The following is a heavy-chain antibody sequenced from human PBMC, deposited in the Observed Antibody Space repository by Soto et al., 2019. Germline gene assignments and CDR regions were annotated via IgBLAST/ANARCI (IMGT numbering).Heavy chain of an antibody. J-gene: IGHJ3*02. CDR1: GFTFSSYS. Sequence: EVQLVESGGGLVQPGGSLRLSCAASGFTFSSYSMNWVRQAPGKGLEWVSYISSSSSIEYYADSVKGRFTISRDNARNSLYLQMTSLRAEETAVYYCARSAPTVDIWGQGTMVTVSS. CDR3: ARSAPTVDI. V-gene: IGHV3-48*01. CDR2: ISSSSSIE.